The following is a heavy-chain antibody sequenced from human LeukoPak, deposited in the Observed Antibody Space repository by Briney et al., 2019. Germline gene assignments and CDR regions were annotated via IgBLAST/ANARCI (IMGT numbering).Heavy chain of an antibody. CDR1: GFTVSSNY. D-gene: IGHD6-19*01. J-gene: IGHJ4*02. CDR3: AKDPSSGWHHNDY. Sequence: PGGPLRLSCAASGFTVSSNYMSWVRQAPGKELEWVSVIYSGDNTNYADSVKGRFTISRDNAKNTLYLQMNSLRAEDTAVYYCAKDPSSGWHHNDYWGQGTLVTVSS. CDR2: IYSGDNT. V-gene: IGHV3-66*01.